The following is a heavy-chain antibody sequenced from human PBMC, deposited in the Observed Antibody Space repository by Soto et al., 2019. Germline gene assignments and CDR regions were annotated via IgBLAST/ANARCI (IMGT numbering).Heavy chain of an antibody. V-gene: IGHV1-18*01. CDR2: ISAYNGNT. CDR3: ARFRITFGGVIVMCLDY. Sequence: QVQLVQSGAEVKKPGASVKVSCKASGYTFTSYGISWVRQGPGQGLEWMGWISAYNGNTNYAQKLQGRVTMTTDTSTSRAYMELRSLRSDDTAVYYCARFRITFGGVIVMCLDYWVQGTLVTVSS. D-gene: IGHD3-16*02. CDR1: GYTFTSYG. J-gene: IGHJ4*02.